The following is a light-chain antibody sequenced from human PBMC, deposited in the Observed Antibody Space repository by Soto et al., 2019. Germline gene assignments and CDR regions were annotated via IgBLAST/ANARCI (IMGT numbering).Light chain of an antibody. V-gene: IGLV2-11*01. CDR1: SSDVGGYTY. CDR2: DVS. CDR3: SSYAGSRYV. J-gene: IGLJ1*01. Sequence: QSVLTQPRSVSGSPGQSVSISCTGTSSDVGGYTYVSWYQQHPGKAPKVMIYDVSKRPSGVPDRFSGSKSGNTASLTISGLQAEDEADYYCSSYAGSRYVFGTGTKLTVL.